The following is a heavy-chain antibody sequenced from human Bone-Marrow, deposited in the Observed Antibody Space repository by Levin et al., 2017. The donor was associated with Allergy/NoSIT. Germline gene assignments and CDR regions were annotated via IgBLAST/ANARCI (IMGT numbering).Heavy chain of an antibody. J-gene: IGHJ4*02. CDR3: VRDRSGVELRPLFDN. V-gene: IGHV3-30-3*01. CDR2: VSKDGSNK. Sequence: PGGSLRLSCSASRFNFSTYPMHWVRQAPGKGLEWMAVVSKDGSNKNYLDSVKGRFTISRDNSKNTLYLEMTSLSAEDTAVYYCVRDRSGVELRPLFDNWGQGTLVTVSS. D-gene: IGHD2-15*01. CDR1: RFNFSTYP.